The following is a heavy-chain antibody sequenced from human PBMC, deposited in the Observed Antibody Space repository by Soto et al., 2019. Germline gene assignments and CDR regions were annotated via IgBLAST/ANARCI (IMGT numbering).Heavy chain of an antibody. Sequence: WTWIRQPPGKGLEWIGEINHSGDTDYNPSLKSRVTISVDTSKNQFSLKLNSVTAADTAVYYCARGHRFGSGWTFDYWGQGTLVTVSS. CDR2: INHSGDT. J-gene: IGHJ4*02. CDR3: ARGHRFGSGWTFDY. V-gene: IGHV4-34*01. D-gene: IGHD6-19*01.